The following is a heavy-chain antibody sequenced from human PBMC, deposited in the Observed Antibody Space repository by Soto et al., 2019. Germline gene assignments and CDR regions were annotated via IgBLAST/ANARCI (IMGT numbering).Heavy chain of an antibody. J-gene: IGHJ4*02. CDR1: GFTFSSYA. V-gene: IGHV3-23*01. D-gene: IGHD3-22*01. CDR3: AKDKPPRYYYDRSFDY. Sequence: EVQLLESGGGLVQPGGSLRLSCAASGFTFSSYAMSWVRQAPGKGLEWVSALSGSGGSTYYADSVKGRFTISRDNSKNTLYLQMNSLRAEDTAVYYCAKDKPPRYYYDRSFDYWGQGTLVTVTS. CDR2: LSGSGGST.